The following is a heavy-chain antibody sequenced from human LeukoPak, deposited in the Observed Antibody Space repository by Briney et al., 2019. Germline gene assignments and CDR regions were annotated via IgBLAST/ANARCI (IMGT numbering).Heavy chain of an antibody. CDR1: GFTFSSYA. J-gene: IGHJ4*02. CDR3: AKDPSFQSGYPPDY. V-gene: IGHV3-7*03. Sequence: PGGSLRLSCAASGFTFSSYAMSWVRQAPGKGLEWVANIKQDGSEKYYVDSVKGRFTISRDNAKNSLYLQMNSLRAEDTALYYCAKDPSFQSGYPPDYWGQGTLVTVSS. D-gene: IGHD3-22*01. CDR2: IKQDGSEK.